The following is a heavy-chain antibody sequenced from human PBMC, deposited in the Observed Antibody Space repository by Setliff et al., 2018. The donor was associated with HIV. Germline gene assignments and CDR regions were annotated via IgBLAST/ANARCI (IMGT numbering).Heavy chain of an antibody. CDR2: VNHGGET. J-gene: IGHJ6*02. D-gene: IGHD2-2*01. CDR3: ARDGPDCSSTKCYAQDYYYYGMDV. V-gene: IGHV4-34*01. Sequence: PSETLSLTCTVSNGSFSGYFWHRIRQAPGRGLEWIGAVNHGGETNYNPSLESRATISADTSKRQFALALSSVTAADTAVYYCARDGPDCSSTKCYAQDYYYYGMDVWGQGTTVTVSS. CDR1: NGSFSGYF.